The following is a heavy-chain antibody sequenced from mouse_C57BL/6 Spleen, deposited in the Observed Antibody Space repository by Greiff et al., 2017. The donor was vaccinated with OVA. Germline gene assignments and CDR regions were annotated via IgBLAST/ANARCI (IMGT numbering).Heavy chain of an antibody. D-gene: IGHD2-1*01. V-gene: IGHV1-19*01. CDR1: GYTFTDYY. CDR2: INPYNGGT. J-gene: IGHJ3*01. CDR3: ARKDGNYAWFAY. Sequence: VQLKQSGPVLVKPGASVKMSCKASGYTFTDYYMNWVKQSHGKSLEWIGVINPYNGGTSYNQKFKGKATLTVDKSSSTAYMELNSLTSEDSAVYYCARKDGNYAWFAYWGQGTLVTVSA.